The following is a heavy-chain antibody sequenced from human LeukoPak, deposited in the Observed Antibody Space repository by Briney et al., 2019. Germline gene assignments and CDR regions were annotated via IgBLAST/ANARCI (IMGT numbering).Heavy chain of an antibody. V-gene: IGHV3-23*01. CDR1: GFTFDAYA. CDR3: GKSSTSYGNDALDI. CDR2: ISGGGAVA. Sequence: PGGSLRLSCAASGFTFDAYAMHWVRQAPGKGLEWVSVISGGGAVAFYADSVKGRFTISRDNSRNTLYLHMNSLTADDTAVYYCGKSSTSYGNDALDIWGQGTMVTVSS. J-gene: IGHJ3*02. D-gene: IGHD5-18*01.